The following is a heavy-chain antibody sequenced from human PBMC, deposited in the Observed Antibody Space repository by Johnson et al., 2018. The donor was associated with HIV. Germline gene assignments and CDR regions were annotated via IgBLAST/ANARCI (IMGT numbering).Heavy chain of an antibody. J-gene: IGHJ3*01. D-gene: IGHD6-19*01. CDR2: IKQDGSEK. Sequence: EVQLVESGGGVVRPGESLRLSCTVSGFTFSSYAIHLVRQAPGKGLEWVANIKQDGSEKHYLDSVKGRFTISRDNAKNTLYLQMNSLRAEDTAVYYCARKQWLEIPSDALDVWGQGTMVTVSS. V-gene: IGHV3-7*01. CDR1: GFTFSSYA. CDR3: ARKQWLEIPSDALDV.